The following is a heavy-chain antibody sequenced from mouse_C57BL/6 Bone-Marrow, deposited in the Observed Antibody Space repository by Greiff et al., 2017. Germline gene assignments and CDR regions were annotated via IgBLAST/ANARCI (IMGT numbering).Heavy chain of an antibody. CDR2: IDPNSGGT. J-gene: IGHJ4*01. D-gene: IGHD2-1*01. CDR3: AREDLIWYHYYAMDY. Sequence: VQLQQPGAELVKPGASVKLSCKASGYTFTSYWMHWVKQRPGRGLEWIGRIDPNSGGTKYNEKFKSKATLTVDKPSSTAYMQLSSLTSKDSAVYYCAREDLIWYHYYAMDYWGQGTSVTVSS. CDR1: GYTFTSYW. V-gene: IGHV1-72*01.